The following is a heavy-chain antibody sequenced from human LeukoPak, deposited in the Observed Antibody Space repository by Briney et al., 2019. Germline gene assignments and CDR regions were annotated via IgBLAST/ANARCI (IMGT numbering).Heavy chain of an antibody. CDR3: AATYSSGWYRFDY. Sequence: SETLSLTCTVSGGSISSYCWSWIRQPAGKGLEWIGRIYTSGSTNYNPSLKSRVTMSVDTSKNQFSLKLSSVTAADTAVYYCAATYSSGWYRFDYWGQGTLVTVSS. D-gene: IGHD6-19*01. V-gene: IGHV4-4*07. J-gene: IGHJ4*02. CDR2: IYTSGST. CDR1: GGSISSYC.